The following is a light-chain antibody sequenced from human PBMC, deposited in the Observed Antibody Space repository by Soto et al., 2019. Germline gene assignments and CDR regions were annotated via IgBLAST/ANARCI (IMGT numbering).Light chain of an antibody. CDR3: LLYYGGTQSVV. J-gene: IGLJ2*01. CDR2: STS. CDR1: TGPVTSDYY. Sequence: QTVVTQEPSLTVSPGGTVTLTCASSTGPVTSDYYPNWFQQRPGQAPRALIYSTSDKHPWTPARFSGSLLGDKAALTLSGVQPEDEAEYYCLLYYGGTQSVVFGGGTKVTVL. V-gene: IGLV7-43*01.